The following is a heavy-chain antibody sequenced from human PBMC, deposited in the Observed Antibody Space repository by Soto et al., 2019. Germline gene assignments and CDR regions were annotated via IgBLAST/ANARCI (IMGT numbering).Heavy chain of an antibody. V-gene: IGHV4-59*01. J-gene: IGHJ4*02. Sequence: SETLSLTCTVSGGSISSYYWSWIRQPPGKGLEWIGYIYYSGSTNYNPSLKSRVTISVDTSKNQFSLKLSSVTAADTAVYYCARLIGGVIVSRYYFDYWGQGTLVTVSS. CDR2: IYYSGST. CDR1: GGSISSYY. D-gene: IGHD3-16*02. CDR3: ARLIGGVIVSRYYFDY.